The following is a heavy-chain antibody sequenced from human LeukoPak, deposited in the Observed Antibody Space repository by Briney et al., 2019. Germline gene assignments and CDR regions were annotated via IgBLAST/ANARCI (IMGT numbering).Heavy chain of an antibody. V-gene: IGHV3-15*01. CDR1: GFTFSNAW. D-gene: IGHD2-2*01. CDR3: TTSTHCSSTSCYAEDV. CDR2: IKSKTDGGTT. J-gene: IGHJ4*02. Sequence: PGGSLRLSCAASGFTFSNAWMSWVRQAPGKGLEWVGRIKSKTDGGTTDYAAPVKGRFTIPRDDSKNTLYLQMNSLKAEDTAVYYCTTSTHCSSTSCYAEDVWGQGTLVTVSS.